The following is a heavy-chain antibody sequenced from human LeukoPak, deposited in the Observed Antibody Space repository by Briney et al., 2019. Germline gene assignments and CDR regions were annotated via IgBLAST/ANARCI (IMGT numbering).Heavy chain of an antibody. D-gene: IGHD1-26*01. CDR3: ARGPFSGAASFDY. Sequence: ASVTVSFKASGGTFSSYAISWVRQAPGQGLEWMGGIIPIFGTANYAQKFQGRVTITTDESTSTAYMELSSLRSEDTAVYYCARGPFSGAASFDYWGQGTLVTVSS. J-gene: IGHJ4*02. V-gene: IGHV1-69*05. CDR1: GGTFSSYA. CDR2: IIPIFGTA.